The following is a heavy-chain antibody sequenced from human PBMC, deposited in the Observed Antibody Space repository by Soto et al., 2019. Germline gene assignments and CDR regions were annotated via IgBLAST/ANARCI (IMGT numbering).Heavy chain of an antibody. J-gene: IGHJ6*03. V-gene: IGHV4-39*07. D-gene: IGHD5-12*01. CDR3: ASVVATPYYYYYMDV. Sequence: SETLSLTCTVSGGSISSSSYYWGWIRQPPGKGLEWIGYIYYSGSTYYNPSLKSRVTISVDTSKNQFSLKLSSVTAADTAVYYCASVVATPYYYYYMDVWGKGTTVTVSS. CDR2: IYYSGST. CDR1: GGSISSSSYY.